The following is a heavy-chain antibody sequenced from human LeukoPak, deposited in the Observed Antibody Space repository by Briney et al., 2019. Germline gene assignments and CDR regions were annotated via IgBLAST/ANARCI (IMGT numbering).Heavy chain of an antibody. J-gene: IGHJ5*02. Sequence: SETLSLTCAVSGGSISSSNWWSWVRQPPGKGLEWIGEIYHSGSTNYNPSLKSRVTISVDTSKNQFSLKLSSVTAADTAVYYCARRGGTDNWSFDPWGQGTLVTVSS. V-gene: IGHV4-4*02. CDR3: ARRGGTDNWSFDP. D-gene: IGHD1-20*01. CDR1: GGSISSSNW. CDR2: IYHSGST.